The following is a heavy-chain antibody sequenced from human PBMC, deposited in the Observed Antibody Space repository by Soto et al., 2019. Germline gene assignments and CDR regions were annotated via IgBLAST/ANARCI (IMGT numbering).Heavy chain of an antibody. V-gene: IGHV4-34*01. CDR3: ARGWGRIFDY. CDR2: INPSGST. J-gene: IGHJ4*02. D-gene: IGHD7-27*01. Sequence: PSETLSITCAVYGGSFSGYYWSWIRQPPGKGLEWIGEINPSGSTNYNPSLKSRVTISVDTSKNQFSLKLSSVTAADTAVYYCARGWGRIFDYWGEGSLVTVSS. CDR1: GGSFSGYY.